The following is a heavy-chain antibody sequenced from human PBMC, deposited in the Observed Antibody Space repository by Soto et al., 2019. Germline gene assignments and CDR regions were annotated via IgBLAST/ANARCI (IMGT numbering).Heavy chain of an antibody. CDR1: RLTFSNYA. CDR3: ARAHDYDFWSGFLFYGMDV. Sequence: EVQLLESGGGLVQPGGSLRLSCAASRLTFSNYAMSWVRQAPGKGLEWVSGIRSTGGSTYYADSVKGRFTISRDNSKNTLDLQMSSLRAEDTAIYYCARAHDYDFWSGFLFYGMDVWGQGTTVTVSS. CDR2: IRSTGGST. J-gene: IGHJ6*02. D-gene: IGHD3-3*01. V-gene: IGHV3-23*01.